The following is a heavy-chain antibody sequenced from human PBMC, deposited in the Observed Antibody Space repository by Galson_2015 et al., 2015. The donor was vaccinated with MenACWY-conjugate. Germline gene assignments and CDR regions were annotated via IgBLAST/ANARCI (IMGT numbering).Heavy chain of an antibody. Sequence: SLRLSCAASGLTFSSYRMNWVRQAPGKGLEWVSDISSSSSTIYYADYVKGRFTISRDNAKNSLYMQMNSLRDEETAVYYCARDPGYSYGYYYYGMDVWGQGTTVTVSS. J-gene: IGHJ6*02. V-gene: IGHV3-48*02. CDR3: ARDPGYSYGYYYYGMDV. CDR2: ISSSSSTI. CDR1: GLTFSSYR. D-gene: IGHD5-18*01.